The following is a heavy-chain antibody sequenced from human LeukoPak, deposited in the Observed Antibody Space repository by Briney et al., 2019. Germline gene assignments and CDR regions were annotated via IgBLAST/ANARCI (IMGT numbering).Heavy chain of an antibody. CDR3: TSGPMTTLTSY. J-gene: IGHJ4*02. D-gene: IGHD4-17*01. CDR1: GFTFSSYA. V-gene: IGHV3-72*01. CDR2: SRDRAKSYST. Sequence: GGSLRLSCSASGFTFSSYAMHWVRQAPGKGLEWVGRSRDRAKSYSTDYAASVKGRFTISRDNSKNSVYLQMNSLKTEDTAVYYCTSGPMTTLTSYWGQGTLVTVSS.